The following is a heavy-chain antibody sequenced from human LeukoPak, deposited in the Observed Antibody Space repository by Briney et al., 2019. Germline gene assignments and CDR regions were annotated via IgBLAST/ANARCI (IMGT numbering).Heavy chain of an antibody. CDR2: IESDGSTT. Sequence: GGSLRLSCAASGFTFRNYWMHWVRQVPGRGLVWVSHIESDGSTTSYADSVKGRFTISRDSAKNSLFLQMNSLRPEDTAFYYCAKDIGRQLPPFYHYYGMDVWGQGTTVTVSS. V-gene: IGHV3-74*01. CDR1: GFTFRNYW. J-gene: IGHJ6*02. D-gene: IGHD2-2*01. CDR3: AKDIGRQLPPFYHYYGMDV.